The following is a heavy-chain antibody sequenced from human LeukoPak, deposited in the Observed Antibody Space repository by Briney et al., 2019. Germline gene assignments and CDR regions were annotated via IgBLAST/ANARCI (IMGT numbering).Heavy chain of an antibody. CDR2: FDPQHGHT. CDR1: GYTRSDLS. J-gene: IGHJ3*01. Sequence: ASVKVSCKVSGYTRSDLSMQWVRQAPGKGLEWIGGFDPQHGHTIYAQKFQGRVTMTTDPSTTTVYMELTSLTSDDTALYYCARDAVGARAFDVWGQGTMVTVSS. D-gene: IGHD1-26*01. CDR3: ARDAVGARAFDV. V-gene: IGHV1-24*01.